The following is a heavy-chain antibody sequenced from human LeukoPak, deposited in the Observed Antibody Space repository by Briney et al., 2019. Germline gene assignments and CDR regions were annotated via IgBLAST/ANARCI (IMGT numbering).Heavy chain of an antibody. Sequence: SETLSLTCAVYGGSFSGYYWSWIRQPPGKGLEWMGEINHSGSTNYNPSLKSRVTISVDTSKNQFSLKLSSVTAADTAVYYCARGVPLGFLKGSIDYWGQGTLVTVSS. V-gene: IGHV4-34*01. CDR3: ARGVPLGFLKGSIDY. CDR1: GGSFSGYY. J-gene: IGHJ4*02. CDR2: INHSGST. D-gene: IGHD3-3*01.